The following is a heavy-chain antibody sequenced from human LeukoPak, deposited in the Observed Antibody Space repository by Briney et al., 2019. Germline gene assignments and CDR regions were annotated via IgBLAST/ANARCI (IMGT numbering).Heavy chain of an antibody. CDR1: GGSISIYY. J-gene: IGHJ4*02. CDR3: ARIYPALFDD. Sequence: PSETLSLTCTVSGGSISIYYWTWIRQPPGKGLEWIGYIYYSGSTNYNPSLKSRVTMSVDTSKNQFSLKVNSVTAADTAVYYCARIYPALFDDWGQGILVTVSS. D-gene: IGHD3-16*02. CDR2: IYYSGST. V-gene: IGHV4-59*12.